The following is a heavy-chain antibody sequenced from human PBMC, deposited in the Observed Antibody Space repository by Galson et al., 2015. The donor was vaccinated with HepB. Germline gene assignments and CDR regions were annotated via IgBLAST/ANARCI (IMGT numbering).Heavy chain of an antibody. J-gene: IGHJ4*02. Sequence: SLRLSCAASGFTFSSYAMHWVRQAPGKGLEWVAVISYDGSNKYYADSVKGRFTISRDNSKNTLYLQMNSLRAEDTAVYYCASFGGLLPDDFDYWGQGTLVTVSS. V-gene: IGHV3-30-3*01. CDR1: GFTFSSYA. D-gene: IGHD3-10*01. CDR3: ASFGGLLPDDFDY. CDR2: ISYDGSNK.